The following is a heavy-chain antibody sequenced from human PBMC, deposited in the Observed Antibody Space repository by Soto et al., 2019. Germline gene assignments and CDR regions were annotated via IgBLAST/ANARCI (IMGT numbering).Heavy chain of an antibody. CDR1: GGSISRGDYY. Sequence: SETLSLTCTVSGGSISRGDYYWSWIRQPPGKGLEWIGYIYYSGSTYYNPSLKSRVTISVDTSKNQFSLNLSSVTAADTAMYYCARAGVVTIYRGKKWLDPWDQGTLVTVSS. D-gene: IGHD3-9*01. CDR3: ARAGVVTIYRGKKWLDP. V-gene: IGHV4-30-4*02. CDR2: IYYSGST. J-gene: IGHJ5*02.